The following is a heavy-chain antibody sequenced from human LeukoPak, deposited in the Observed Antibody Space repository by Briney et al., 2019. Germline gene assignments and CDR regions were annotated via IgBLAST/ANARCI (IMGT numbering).Heavy chain of an antibody. CDR2: SFPGDSDT. Sequence: GESLKISCTTSGYSFTTYWIGWVHQMPGKGLEWMGMSFPGDSDTRKSPSFQDQVTLSADKSLTTAYLQWRSLKASDTAVYYCARGPRGGNWNEALDYWGQGTLVTVSP. V-gene: IGHV5-51*07. CDR3: ARGPRGGNWNEALDY. D-gene: IGHD1-1*01. CDR1: GYSFTTYW. J-gene: IGHJ4*02.